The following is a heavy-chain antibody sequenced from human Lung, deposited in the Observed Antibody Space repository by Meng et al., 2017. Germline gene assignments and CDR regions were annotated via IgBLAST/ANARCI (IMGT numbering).Heavy chain of an antibody. D-gene: IGHD6-13*01. Sequence: QVQLVPFGAEVKKPGASVKVSCKASGYTFPDYWLHWVRRAPGQGLEWMGRINPKSGDTHYAQRFQGRVTMTGDTSISTAYMELSGLRSDDTAMYYCARDEDISAAGKLFGDYWGQGTLVTVSS. CDR1: GYTFPDYW. CDR2: INPKSGDT. V-gene: IGHV1-2*06. CDR3: ARDEDISAAGKLFGDY. J-gene: IGHJ4*02.